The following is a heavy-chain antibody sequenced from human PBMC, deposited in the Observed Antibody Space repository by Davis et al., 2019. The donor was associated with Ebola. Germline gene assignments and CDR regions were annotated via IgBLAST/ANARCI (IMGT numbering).Heavy chain of an antibody. J-gene: IGHJ4*02. CDR3: AKDTGSGYLDY. CDR1: GFTFSSYG. CDR2: ISYDGSNK. D-gene: IGHD3-10*01. Sequence: PGGSLRLSCAASGFTFSSYGMHWVRQAPGKGLEWVAVISYDGSNKYYADSVKGRFTISRDNSKNTLYLQMNSLRAEDTAVYYCAKDTGSGYLDYWGQGTLVTVSS. V-gene: IGHV3-30*18.